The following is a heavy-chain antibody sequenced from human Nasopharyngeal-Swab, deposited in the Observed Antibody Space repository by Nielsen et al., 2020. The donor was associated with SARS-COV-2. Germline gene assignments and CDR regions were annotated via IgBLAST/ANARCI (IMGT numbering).Heavy chain of an antibody. CDR2: ISSSGSTI. CDR1: GFTFSDYY. Sequence: GGSLRLSCAASGFTFSDYYMSWIRQAPGKGLEWVSYISSSGSTIYYADSVKGRFTISRDNAKNSLYLQMNSLRAEDTAVYYCASLLWFGELPSDYYYYGMDVWGQGTTVTVFS. CDR3: ASLLWFGELPSDYYYYGMDV. J-gene: IGHJ6*02. D-gene: IGHD3-10*01. V-gene: IGHV3-11*04.